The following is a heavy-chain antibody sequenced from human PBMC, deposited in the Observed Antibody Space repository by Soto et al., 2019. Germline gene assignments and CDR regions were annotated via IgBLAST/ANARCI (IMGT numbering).Heavy chain of an antibody. V-gene: IGHV3-15*07. CDR2: IKSKTDGGTT. J-gene: IGHJ4*02. Sequence: PGGSLRLSCAALCFTFRNALMNWVPPAPRKGLELVGRIKSKTDGGTTDYAAPVKGRFTISRDDSKNTLYLQMNSLKTEDTAVYYCKGYPYEFDYWGQGTLVTVSS. D-gene: IGHD3-16*02. CDR3: KGYPYEFDY. CDR1: CFTFRNAL.